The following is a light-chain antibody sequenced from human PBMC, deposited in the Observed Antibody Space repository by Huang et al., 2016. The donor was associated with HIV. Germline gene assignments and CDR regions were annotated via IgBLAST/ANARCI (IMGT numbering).Light chain of an antibody. CDR2: DAS. V-gene: IGKV3D-15*01. CDR3: QQYNKWPRT. CDR1: QHLGSN. Sequence: DILMTQSPVTLSVPPGERATLSCRASQHLGSNLAWYQQKPGPPPRLLIYDASTRPTGAPARFSGSGSKTDFNLAINSLQSEHSALYFCQQYNKWPRTFGQGTKLEIK. J-gene: IGKJ1*01.